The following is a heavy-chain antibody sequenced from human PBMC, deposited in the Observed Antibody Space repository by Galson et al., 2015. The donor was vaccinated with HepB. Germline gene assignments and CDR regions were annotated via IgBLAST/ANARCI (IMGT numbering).Heavy chain of an antibody. CDR2: IIPILGIA. V-gene: IGHV1-69*02. Sequence: SVKVSCKASGGTFSSYTISWVRQAPGQGLEWMGRIIPILGIANYAQKFQGRVTITADKPTSTAYMELSSLRSEDTAVYYRASIAVAGFGAFDIWGQGTMVTVSS. CDR1: GGTFSSYT. D-gene: IGHD6-19*01. J-gene: IGHJ3*02. CDR3: ASIAVAGFGAFDI.